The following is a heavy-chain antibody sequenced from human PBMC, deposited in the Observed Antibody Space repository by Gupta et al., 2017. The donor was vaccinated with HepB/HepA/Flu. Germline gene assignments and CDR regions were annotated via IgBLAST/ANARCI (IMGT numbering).Heavy chain of an antibody. CDR3: TRANKINYDSSGYGAY. J-gene: IGHJ4*02. CDR1: GFTFGDYS. V-gene: IGHV3-49*04. D-gene: IGHD3-22*01. Sequence: EVQLVESGGGLVQPGRSLRLSCTASGFTFGDYSMSWVRQAPGKGLEWVGFIRSKAYGGTTEYAASVKGRFTISRDDSKSIAYLQMNSLKTEDTAVYYCTRANKINYDSSGYGAYWGQGTLVTVSS. CDR2: IRSKAYGGTT.